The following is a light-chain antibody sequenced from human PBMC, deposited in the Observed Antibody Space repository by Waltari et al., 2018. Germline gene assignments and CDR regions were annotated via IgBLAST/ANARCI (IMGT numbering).Light chain of an antibody. J-gene: IGLJ3*02. V-gene: IGLV1-40*01. CDR2: GST. CDR1: GSNIGAGYD. Sequence: QSVLTQPPSVSGAPGQRVTISCTGSGSNIGAGYDVHWYPRLPRAAPKLLIYGSTSRPLGVPARFLGSTSGTSASLAITGLQAEDEADYYCQSYDTSLSVVFGGGTKLTVL. CDR3: QSYDTSLSVV.